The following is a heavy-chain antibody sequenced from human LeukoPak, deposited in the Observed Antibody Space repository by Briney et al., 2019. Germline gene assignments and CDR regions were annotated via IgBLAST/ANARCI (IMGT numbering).Heavy chain of an antibody. V-gene: IGHV3-23*01. Sequence: GGSLRLSCAASVFTFSSYVMSWVRQAPGKGLEWVSAVSGSGGSTYYADSVKGRFTISRDNSKNTLYLQMNSLRAEDTAVYYCAKDSAAAGTLYYYYYGMHVWGQGTTVTVSS. CDR3: AKDSAAAGTLYYYYYGMHV. CDR2: VSGSGGST. D-gene: IGHD6-13*01. J-gene: IGHJ6*02. CDR1: VFTFSSYV.